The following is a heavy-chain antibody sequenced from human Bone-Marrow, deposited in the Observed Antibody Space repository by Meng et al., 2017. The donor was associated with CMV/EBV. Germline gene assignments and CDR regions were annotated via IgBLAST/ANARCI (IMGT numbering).Heavy chain of an antibody. CDR2: IKQDGSET. CDR1: GFMFSRYW. D-gene: IGHD3-22*01. J-gene: IGHJ6*02. V-gene: IGHV3-7*01. CDR3: VRAPTTYFYDRSASDEGV. Sequence: GEPQKIACAASGFMFSRYWMSWVRQAPGKGLEWVAIIKQDGSETRYVDSVKGRFTISKDSAKNTLYLQMNSWRAEDTGVYYCVRAPTTYFYDRSASDEGVWGQGTTVTVSS.